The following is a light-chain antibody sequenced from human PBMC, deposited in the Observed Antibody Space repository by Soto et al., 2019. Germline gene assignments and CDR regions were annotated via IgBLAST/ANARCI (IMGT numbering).Light chain of an antibody. V-gene: IGLV2-8*01. CDR1: STDVGTYNY. Sequence: QSALTQPPSASGFPGQSITISCTGTSTDVGTYNYVSWYQQHPGKAPKLMIYEVNKRPSGVPDRFSGSKSGNTASLTVSGVQAEDEADYYCSSYAGSNKMIFGGGTKLTVL. CDR3: SSYAGSNKMI. J-gene: IGLJ2*01. CDR2: EVN.